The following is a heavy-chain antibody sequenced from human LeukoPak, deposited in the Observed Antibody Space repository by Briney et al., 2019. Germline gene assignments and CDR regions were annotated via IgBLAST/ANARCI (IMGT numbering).Heavy chain of an antibody. CDR2: ISYDGSNK. J-gene: IGHJ6*02. CDR3: AKDKFGYGSGIRDQTRLYYYYGMDV. V-gene: IGHV3-30*18. CDR1: GFTFSSYG. D-gene: IGHD3-10*01. Sequence: PGGSLRLSCAASGFTFSSYGMHWVRQAPGKGLEWVAVISYDGSNKYYADFVKGRFTISRDNSKNTLYLQMNSLRAEDTAVYYCAKDKFGYGSGIRDQTRLYYYYGMDVWGQGTTVTVSS.